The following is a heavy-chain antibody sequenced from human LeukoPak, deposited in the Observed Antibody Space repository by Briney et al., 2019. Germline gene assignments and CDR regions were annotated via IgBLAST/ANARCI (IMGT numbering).Heavy chain of an antibody. CDR2: IYPGDSDT. V-gene: IGHV5-51*01. D-gene: IGHD2-2*01. CDR1: GYSFTTYW. CDR3: ARRQGCSSTSCPPDY. J-gene: IGHJ4*02. Sequence: GESLKISCRGSGYSFTTYWIGWVRQMPGKGLEWMGFIYPGDSDTRYTPSFQGPVTMSADKSINTAYLQWSSLKASDTAMYYCARRQGCSSTSCPPDYWGQGTLVTVSP.